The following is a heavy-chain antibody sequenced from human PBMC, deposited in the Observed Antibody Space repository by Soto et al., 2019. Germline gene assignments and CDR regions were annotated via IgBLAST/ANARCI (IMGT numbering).Heavy chain of an antibody. J-gene: IGHJ4*02. CDR2: IYYSGST. V-gene: IGHV4-30-4*01. CDR1: GGSISSGDYY. CDR3: ARVVYGDYDGYYFDY. Sequence: KPSETLSLTCTVSGGSISSGDYYWSWIRQPPGKGLEWIGYIYYSGSTYYNPSLKSRVTISVDTSKNQFSLKLSSVTAADTAVYYCARVVYGDYDGYYFDYWGQGTLVTVSS. D-gene: IGHD4-17*01.